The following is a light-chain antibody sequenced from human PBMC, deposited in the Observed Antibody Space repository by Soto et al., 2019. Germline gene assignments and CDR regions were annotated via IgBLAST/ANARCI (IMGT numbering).Light chain of an antibody. V-gene: IGLV7-46*01. CDR2: DTS. CDR3: LLSYNAARV. Sequence: QTVVTQEPSLTVSPGGTVTLTCGSSTGAVTSNHHPYWFQQKAGQAPWTLIYDTSNKHSWTPARFSGSLLGDKAALTLSGAQPEDEAQYYCLLSYNAARVFGGGTQLTVL. J-gene: IGLJ2*01. CDR1: TGAVTSNHH.